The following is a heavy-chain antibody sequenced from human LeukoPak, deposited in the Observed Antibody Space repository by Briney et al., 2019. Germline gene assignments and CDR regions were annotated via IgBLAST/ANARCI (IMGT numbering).Heavy chain of an antibody. J-gene: IGHJ5*02. V-gene: IGHV4-59*12. CDR2: IYYSGST. Sequence: SSETLSLTCTVSGGSISSYYWSWIRQPPGKGLEWIGYIYYSGSTNYNPSLKSRVTISVDTSKNQLSLKLSSVTAADTAVYYCARGGPATVLGQWFDPWGQGTLVTVSS. CDR1: GGSISSYY. D-gene: IGHD3-3*02. CDR3: ARGGPATVLGQWFDP.